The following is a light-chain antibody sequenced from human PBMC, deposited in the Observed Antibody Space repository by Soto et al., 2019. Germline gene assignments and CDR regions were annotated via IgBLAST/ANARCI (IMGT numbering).Light chain of an antibody. CDR3: QQYGGSPPYT. J-gene: IGKJ2*01. CDR2: RAS. CDR1: QSVSSIY. Sequence: EIVLTQSPGTLSLSPGERATLSCRASQSVSSIYLAWYQQTPGQAPRLLIYRASSRATGIPDRFSGSGSGTDCTLTISRLAPEDFAVHYCQQYGGSPPYTFGQGTKLEIK. V-gene: IGKV3-20*01.